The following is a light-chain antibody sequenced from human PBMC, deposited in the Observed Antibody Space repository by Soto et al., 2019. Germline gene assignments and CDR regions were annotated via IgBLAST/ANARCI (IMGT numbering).Light chain of an antibody. Sequence: QSVLTQPPSASGTPGQRVTISCSGSSSNIGTNTVIWYQQLPGAAPKLLIYSDNQRPSGVPDRFSGSKSGTSASLAISGVQSEDDADYYCAAWDVSLVVFGGGTKLTVL. CDR2: SDN. J-gene: IGLJ2*01. V-gene: IGLV1-44*01. CDR1: SSNIGTNT. CDR3: AAWDVSLVV.